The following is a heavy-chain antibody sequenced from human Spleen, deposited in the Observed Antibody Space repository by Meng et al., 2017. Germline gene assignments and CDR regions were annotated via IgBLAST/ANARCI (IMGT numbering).Heavy chain of an antibody. V-gene: IGHV7-4-1*02. D-gene: IGHD2-2*01. CDR2: INTKTGNP. CDR3: TRDGYSDCSRTSCFDY. Sequence: ASVKVSCKASGYTFTNYRISWVRQAPGQGLEWMGWINTKTGNPTYAQGFTGRLVFSLDTSVSTAYLQISGLKADDTAVYYCTRDGYSDCSRTSCFDYWGQGTLVTVSS. CDR1: GYTFTNYR. J-gene: IGHJ4*02.